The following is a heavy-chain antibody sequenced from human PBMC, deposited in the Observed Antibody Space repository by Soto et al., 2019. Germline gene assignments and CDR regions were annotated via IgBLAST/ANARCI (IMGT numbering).Heavy chain of an antibody. CDR3: ARGRGAYSSGWYWFDP. D-gene: IGHD6-19*01. CDR1: GGTFSSYD. CDR2: IIPIFGTA. J-gene: IGHJ5*02. Sequence: QVQLVQSGAEVKKPGSSVKVSCKASGGTFSSYDISWVRQAPGQGLEWMGGIIPIFGTANYAQKFQGRITITADTSTSTAYMELSSLRSEDMAVYYCARGRGAYSSGWYWFDPWGQGTLVTVSS. V-gene: IGHV1-69*06.